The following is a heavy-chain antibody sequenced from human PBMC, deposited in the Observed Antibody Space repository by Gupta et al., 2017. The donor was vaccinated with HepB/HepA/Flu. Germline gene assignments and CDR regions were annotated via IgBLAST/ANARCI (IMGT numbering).Heavy chain of an antibody. J-gene: IGHJ4*02. D-gene: IGHD3-10*01. V-gene: IGHV3-23*01. CDR2: FTGSGGST. Sequence: EVQLLESGGGLVQPGGSLRLSCGASGFTFSSYAMTWVRQAPGKGLEWVSSFTGSGGSTFYADSVKGRFTISRDNSKNTLYLQMNSLRAEDTAVYDCAKGFKVPSLGYYFDYWGQGTLVTVSS. CDR3: AKGFKVPSLGYYFDY. CDR1: GFTFSSYA.